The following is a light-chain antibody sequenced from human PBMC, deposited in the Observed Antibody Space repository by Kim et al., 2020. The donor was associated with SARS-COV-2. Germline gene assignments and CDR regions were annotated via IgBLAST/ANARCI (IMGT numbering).Light chain of an antibody. Sequence: VSQGQTARITCSGDVLAKKYARWFQQKTGQAPVLVIYKDSERPSGIPERFSGSSSGTTVTLTISGAQVEDEADYYCYSAADNNLVFGGGTQLTVL. J-gene: IGLJ3*02. CDR3: YSAADNNLV. V-gene: IGLV3-27*01. CDR2: KDS. CDR1: VLAKKY.